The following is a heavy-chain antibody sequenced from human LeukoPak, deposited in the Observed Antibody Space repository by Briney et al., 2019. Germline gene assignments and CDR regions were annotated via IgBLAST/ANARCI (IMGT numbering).Heavy chain of an antibody. D-gene: IGHD2-8*02. J-gene: IGHJ6*02. Sequence: GGSLRLSCAASGFTFSRYWMHWVRQAPGKGLVWVSRIKSDGSITNYADSVKGRFAISRDNTKSTLYLQMNSLRAEDTGVYYCACLTVGVWGQGTTVTVSS. V-gene: IGHV3-74*01. CDR2: IKSDGSIT. CDR1: GFTFSRYW. CDR3: ACLTVGV.